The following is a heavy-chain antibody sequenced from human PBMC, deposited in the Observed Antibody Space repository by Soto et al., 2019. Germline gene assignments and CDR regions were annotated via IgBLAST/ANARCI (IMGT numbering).Heavy chain of an antibody. CDR1: GGSFSGYY. CDR3: ARGLGGAMVRGVPSVLRLGYFDY. V-gene: IGHV4-59*01. J-gene: IGHJ4*02. D-gene: IGHD3-10*01. CDR2: IYYSGST. Sequence: SETLSLTCAVHGGSFSGYYWSWIRQTPGKGLEWIGYIYYSGSTNYNPSLKSRVTISVDTSKNQFSLKLSSVTAADTAVYYCARGLGGAMVRGVPSVLRLGYFDYWGQGTLVTVSS.